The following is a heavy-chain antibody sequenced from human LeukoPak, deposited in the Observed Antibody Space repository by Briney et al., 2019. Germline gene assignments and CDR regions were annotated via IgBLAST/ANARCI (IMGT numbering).Heavy chain of an antibody. CDR2: IYSGGNT. V-gene: IGHV3-66*04. CDR3: AKHSSLAGHWYFEF. Sequence: GESLRLSCAASGFTVSGDYMSWVRQAPGKGLEWVSVIYSGGNTYYADSVNGRFTISRDNSTNTMYLQMNSMRAEDTAVYYCAKHSSLAGHWYFEFWGCGTLVTVSS. CDR1: GFTVSGDY. J-gene: IGHJ2*01. D-gene: IGHD6-19*01.